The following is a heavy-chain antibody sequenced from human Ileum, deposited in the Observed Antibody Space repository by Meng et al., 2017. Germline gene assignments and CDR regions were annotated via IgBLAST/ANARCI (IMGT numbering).Heavy chain of an antibody. J-gene: IGHJ4*02. CDR2: MNPNSGNT. Sequence: GPLVQSGGEVKKPGASVKVSCKASGYTFSSYDINWVRQATGQGLEWMGWMNPNSGNTNYAQKFHGRVTMTRNTSISTAYLELSSLISEDTAIYYCAGRRPYGDYPISNYWGQGTLVTVSS. D-gene: IGHD4-17*01. CDR1: GYTFSSYD. V-gene: IGHV1-8*01. CDR3: AGRRPYGDYPISNY.